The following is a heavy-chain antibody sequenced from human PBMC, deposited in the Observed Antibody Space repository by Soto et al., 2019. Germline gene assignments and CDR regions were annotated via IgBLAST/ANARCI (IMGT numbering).Heavy chain of an antibody. J-gene: IGHJ4*02. CDR2: ISAHNGNT. D-gene: IGHD1-1*01. Sequence: QVHLVQSGAEVKKPGASVKVSCKASGYTFTSYGITWVRQAPGQGLEWMGWISAHNGNTDYAQKLQGGVIVTRDTSTSTAYMELRSLRSDDTAVYYCPRGRYGDYWGQGALVTVSS. CDR3: PRGRYGDY. V-gene: IGHV1-18*01. CDR1: GYTFTSYG.